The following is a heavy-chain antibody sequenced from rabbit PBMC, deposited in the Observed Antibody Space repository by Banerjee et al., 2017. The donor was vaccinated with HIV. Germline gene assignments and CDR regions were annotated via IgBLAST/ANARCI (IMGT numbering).Heavy chain of an antibody. D-gene: IGHD4-1*01. CDR1: GFSFSNKYV. Sequence: QEQLEESGGDLVKPGRSLTLTCTASGFSFSNKYVMCWVRQAPGKGLEWIACINTISGDTVYATWAKGRFTISSDNAQNTVDLQMNSLTAADTATYFCARDLAGVIGWNFGVWGPGTLVTVS. CDR3: ARDLAGVIGWNFGV. J-gene: IGHJ4*01. V-gene: IGHV1S45*01. CDR2: INTISGDT.